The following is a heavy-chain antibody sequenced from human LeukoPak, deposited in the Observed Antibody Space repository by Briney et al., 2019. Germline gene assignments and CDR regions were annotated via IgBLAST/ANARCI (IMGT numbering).Heavy chain of an antibody. J-gene: IGHJ5*02. CDR2: INHSGST. V-gene: IGHV4-34*01. CDR1: GGSFSGYY. CDR3: ARGPYIAARLVNWFDP. Sequence: SETLSLTCAVYGGSFSGYYWSWIRQPPGKGLVWIGEINHSGSTNYNPSLKSRVTISVDTSKNQFSLKLSSVTAADTAVYYCARGPYIAARLVNWFDPWGQGTLVTVSS. D-gene: IGHD6-6*01.